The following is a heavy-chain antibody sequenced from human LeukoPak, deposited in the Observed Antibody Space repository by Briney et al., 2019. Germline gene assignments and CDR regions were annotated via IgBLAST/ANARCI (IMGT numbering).Heavy chain of an antibody. D-gene: IGHD3-9*01. V-gene: IGHV3-21*01. Sequence: KTGGSLRLSCAASGFTFSSYSMNWVRQAPGKGLEWVSSISSSSSYIYYADSVKGRFTISRDNAKNSLYLQMNSLRAEDTAVYYCARDGVQLRYFDWLLNYFDYWGQGTLVTVSS. CDR2: ISSSSSYI. J-gene: IGHJ4*02. CDR3: ARDGVQLRYFDWLLNYFDY. CDR1: GFTFSSYS.